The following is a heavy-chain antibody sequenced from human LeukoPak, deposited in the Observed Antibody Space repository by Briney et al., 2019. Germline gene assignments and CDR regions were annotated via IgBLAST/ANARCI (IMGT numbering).Heavy chain of an antibody. J-gene: IGHJ4*02. CDR1: GGTFSSYA. Sequence: SVKVSCKASGGTFSSYAISWVRQAPGQGLEWMGGIIPIFDTANYAQKFQGRVTITADESTSTAYMELSSLRSEDTAVYYCARGHPYSSSYFDYWGQGTLVTVSS. CDR3: ARGHPYSSSYFDY. D-gene: IGHD6-6*01. CDR2: IIPIFDTA. V-gene: IGHV1-69*13.